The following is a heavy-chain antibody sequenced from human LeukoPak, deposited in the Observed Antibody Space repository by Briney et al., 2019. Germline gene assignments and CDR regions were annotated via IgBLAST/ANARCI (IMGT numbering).Heavy chain of an antibody. CDR2: ISGSGGST. CDR3: AKAPGGSGSGDY. D-gene: IGHD3-10*01. J-gene: IGHJ4*02. Sequence: GGSLRLSCAASGFTFSSYAMSWVRQAPGKGLGWVSAISGSGGSTYYADSVKGRFTISRDNSKNTLYLQMNSLRAEDTAVYYCAKAPGGSGSGDYWGQGTLVIVSS. V-gene: IGHV3-23*01. CDR1: GFTFSSYA.